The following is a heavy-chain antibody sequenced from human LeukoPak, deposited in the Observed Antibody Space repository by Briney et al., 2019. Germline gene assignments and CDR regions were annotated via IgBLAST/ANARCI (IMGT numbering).Heavy chain of an antibody. V-gene: IGHV4-34*01. Sequence: SETLSLTCAVYGGSFSGYYWSWIRQPPGKGLEWIGEINHSGSTNYNPSLKSRVTISVDTSKNQFSLKLSSVTAADTAVYYCARGGRFVSTNWFDPWGQGTPVTVSS. CDR3: ARGGRFVSTNWFDP. D-gene: IGHD2-2*01. J-gene: IGHJ5*02. CDR1: GGSFSGYY. CDR2: INHSGST.